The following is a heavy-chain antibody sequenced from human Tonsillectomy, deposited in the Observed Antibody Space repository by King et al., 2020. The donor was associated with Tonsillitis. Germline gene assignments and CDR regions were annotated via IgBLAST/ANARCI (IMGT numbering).Heavy chain of an antibody. J-gene: IGHJ4*02. CDR1: GYTFTSYF. Sequence: VQLVESGAEVKKPGASMKVSCKASGYTFTSYFMHWVRQAPGQGLECMGIINPSGGSTSDAKNVQGRVTMTRDTSTSTVYMDLSSLCSGCTAVYYCARAYYYDSNGHYSTWDYWGQGTLVTVSS. D-gene: IGHD3-22*01. V-gene: IGHV1-46*01. CDR2: INPSGGST. CDR3: ARAYYYDSNGHYSTWDY.